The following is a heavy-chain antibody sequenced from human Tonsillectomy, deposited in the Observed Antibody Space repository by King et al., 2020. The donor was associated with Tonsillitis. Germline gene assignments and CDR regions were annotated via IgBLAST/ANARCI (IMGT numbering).Heavy chain of an antibody. J-gene: IGHJ4*02. CDR2: SKNKANSYTT. V-gene: IGHV3-72*01. Sequence: VQLVESGGGLVQPGGSLRLSCAASGFTFSDHYMDWVRQAPGKGLEWVGRSKNKANSYTTEYAASVKGRFTISRDDSKNSLYLQMNSLKIEDTAVYYCAGHSYYFLSSGYSDYWGQGTLVTVSS. D-gene: IGHD3-22*01. CDR1: GFTFSDHY. CDR3: AGHSYYFLSSGYSDY.